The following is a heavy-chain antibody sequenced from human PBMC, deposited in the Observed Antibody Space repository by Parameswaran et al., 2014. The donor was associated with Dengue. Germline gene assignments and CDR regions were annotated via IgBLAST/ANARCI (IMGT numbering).Heavy chain of an antibody. D-gene: IGHD5-18*01. CDR2: IYYSGST. V-gene: IGHV4-31*02. J-gene: IGHJ4*02. CDR3: ASGDGYSYGYGDY. Sequence: VRQAPGKGLEWIGYIYYSGSTYYNPSLKSRVTISVDTSKNQFSLKLSSVTAADTAVYYCASGDGYSYGYGDYWGQGTLVTVSS.